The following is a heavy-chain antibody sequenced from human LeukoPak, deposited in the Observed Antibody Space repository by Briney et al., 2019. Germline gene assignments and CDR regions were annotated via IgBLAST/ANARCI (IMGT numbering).Heavy chain of an antibody. Sequence: GSPVKSACTASGGTFSTYTINWVRQAPGQGLEWVGGIIPIFGTANYAQKFQGRVTITADESTSAAYMELSSLRSEDTAVYYCARDKDIVVVPAPMDSWGQGSLVGVSS. V-gene: IGHV1-69*01. CDR1: GGTFSTYT. D-gene: IGHD2-2*01. CDR3: ARDKDIVVVPAPMDS. CDR2: IIPIFGTA. J-gene: IGHJ4*02.